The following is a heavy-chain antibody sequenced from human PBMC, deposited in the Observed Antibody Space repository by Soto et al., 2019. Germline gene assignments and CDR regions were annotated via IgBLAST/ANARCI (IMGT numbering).Heavy chain of an antibody. V-gene: IGHV1-2*02. CDR1: GNSFTGYY. CDR3: ARDGVVPTMD. CDR2: INPKSGGT. J-gene: IGHJ4*02. Sequence: QVQMVQSGAEVKKPGASVKVSCKASGNSFTGYYVHWVRQAPGQGLEWMGRINPKSGGTKYAQKFQGRVTMTRDTSINTAYMELSSLRSDDTAVYFCARDGVVPTMDWGQGTLVTVSS. D-gene: IGHD5-12*01.